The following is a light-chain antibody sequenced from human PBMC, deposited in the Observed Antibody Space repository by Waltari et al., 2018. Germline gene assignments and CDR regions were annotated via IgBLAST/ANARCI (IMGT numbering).Light chain of an antibody. J-gene: IGKJ1*01. CDR2: AAS. V-gene: IGKV1-39*01. Sequence: DIQMTQSPSSLSASVGDRVTITCRASQRISSYLNWYQQKPGKAPKLLIYAASSLQTGVPSRFSGSGSGTDFTLTISSLQPEDFATYYCQQSYSNPRTFGLGTKVEIK. CDR1: QRISSY. CDR3: QQSYSNPRT.